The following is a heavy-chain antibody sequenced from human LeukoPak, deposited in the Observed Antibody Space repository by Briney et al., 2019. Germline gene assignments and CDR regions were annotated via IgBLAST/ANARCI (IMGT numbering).Heavy chain of an antibody. J-gene: IGHJ4*02. CDR3: ARDSLTMIVGRQKRGLDY. D-gene: IGHD3-22*01. CDR2: IGGRGGST. Sequence: GGSLRLSCAASGFTLSSYAMSWVRQAPGKGLEWVSTIGGRGGSTFYADSVKGRFTISRDNSKNSLYLQMNSLRAEDTAVYYCARDSLTMIVGRQKRGLDYWGQGTLVTVSS. V-gene: IGHV3-23*01. CDR1: GFTLSSYA.